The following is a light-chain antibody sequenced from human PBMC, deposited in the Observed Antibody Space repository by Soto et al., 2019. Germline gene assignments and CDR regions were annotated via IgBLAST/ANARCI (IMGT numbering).Light chain of an antibody. J-gene: IGLJ3*02. Sequence: QAVVTQPPSASGTPGQRVTISCSGSRASIGSNTVTWYQHLPGAAPKLLVYNNNQRPSGVPDRFSDSKSDTSASLAISGLQFEDEAVYYCAAWDDSLSGPVFGGGTKLTVL. V-gene: IGLV1-44*01. CDR3: AAWDDSLSGPV. CDR2: NNN. CDR1: RASIGSNT.